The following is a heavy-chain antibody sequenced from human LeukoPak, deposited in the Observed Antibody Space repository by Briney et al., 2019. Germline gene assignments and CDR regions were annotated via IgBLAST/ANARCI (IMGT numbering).Heavy chain of an antibody. CDR3: AREAGNDYGDYVQGSYYFDY. D-gene: IGHD4-17*01. V-gene: IGHV3-64*01. J-gene: IGHJ4*02. CDR2: ISSNGGST. CDR1: GFTFSSYA. Sequence: GGSLRLSCAASGFTFSSYAMHWVRQAPGKGLEYVSAISSNGGSTYYANSVKGRFTISRDNSKNTLYLQMGSLRAEDMAVYYCAREAGNDYGDYVQGSYYFDYWGQGTLVTVSS.